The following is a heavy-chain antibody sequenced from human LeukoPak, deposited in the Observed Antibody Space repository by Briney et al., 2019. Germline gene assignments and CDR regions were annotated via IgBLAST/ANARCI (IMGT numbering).Heavy chain of an antibody. CDR2: ISGSDAGT. CDR1: GGSISSSN. D-gene: IGHD2-15*01. Sequence: PSETLSLTCAVSGGSISSSNWWSWVRQPPGKGLEWVSAISGSDAGTYYADSVKGRFTISRDNSKNTLYLQMNSLRAEDAAVYYCAKAPLGRCTGVICYYFDYWGQGTLVTVSS. V-gene: IGHV3-23*01. J-gene: IGHJ4*02. CDR3: AKAPLGRCTGVICYYFDY.